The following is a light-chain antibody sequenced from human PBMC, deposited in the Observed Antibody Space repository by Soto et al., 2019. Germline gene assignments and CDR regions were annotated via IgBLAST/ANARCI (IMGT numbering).Light chain of an antibody. J-gene: IGLJ2*01. V-gene: IGLV2-14*03. CDR3: CPYSGSNTTVV. CDR1: SSDVGGYNF. Sequence: QSVLTQPASVSGSPGQSITISCTGTSSDVGGYNFVSWYQQHPGKAPRLMIFDVNNRPSGVSTRFSGSKSGNTASLTISGLPAEDEADYYCCPYSGSNTTVVFGGGTKLTVL. CDR2: DVN.